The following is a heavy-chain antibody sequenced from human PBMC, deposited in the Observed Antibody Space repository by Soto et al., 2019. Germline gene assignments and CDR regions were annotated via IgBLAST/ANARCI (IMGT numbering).Heavy chain of an antibody. CDR3: ARGGSSSDNGMDV. D-gene: IGHD6-6*01. Sequence: EVQLVESGGGLVQPEGSLRLSCAASGFSFSTYSMNWLRQAPGKGLEWVSYISSRSYTIYYVDSVKGRFTISRDNAKNSLYLQMNSLRDQDTAVYYCARGGSSSDNGMDVWGQGTTVTVSS. CDR2: ISSRSYTI. CDR1: GFSFSTYS. J-gene: IGHJ6*02. V-gene: IGHV3-48*02.